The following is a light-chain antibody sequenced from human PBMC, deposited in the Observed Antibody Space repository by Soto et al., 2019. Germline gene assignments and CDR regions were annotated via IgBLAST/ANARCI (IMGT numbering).Light chain of an antibody. V-gene: IGLV2-14*01. CDR3: SSYTSSSTLVV. CDR2: EVS. CDR1: SSDVGGYNY. Sequence: QSALTQPASVSVSPGQSITIYCTGTSSDVGGYNYVSWYQQHPGKAPKPMIYEVSNRPSGVSNRFSGSKSGNTASLTISGLQAEDEADYYCSSYTSSSTLVVFGTGTKVTVL. J-gene: IGLJ1*01.